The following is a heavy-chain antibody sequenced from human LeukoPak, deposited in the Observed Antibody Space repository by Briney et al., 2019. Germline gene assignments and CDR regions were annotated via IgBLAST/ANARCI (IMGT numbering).Heavy chain of an antibody. CDR2: INTNTRNP. D-gene: IGHD2-15*01. J-gene: IGHJ4*02. CDR3: ARGGSMGVV. CDR1: GYTFTRHA. V-gene: IGHV7-4-1*02. Sequence: ASVKVSCKASGYTFTRHAMNWVRQAPGQGLEWMGWINTNTRNPTYAQGFTGRFVFSLDTSSNTAYLQINSLKPGDTAVYYCARGGSMGVVWGQGTLVTVSS.